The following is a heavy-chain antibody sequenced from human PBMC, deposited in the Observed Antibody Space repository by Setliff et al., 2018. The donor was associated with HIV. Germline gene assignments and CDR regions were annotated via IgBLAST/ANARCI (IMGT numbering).Heavy chain of an antibody. Sequence: PGGSLRLSCATSGFTFDISDMSWVRKAPGKGLEWVSSISSGGIIKNYSGSVKGRFTISRDNAKNSLYLQMNSLRADDTAMYYSACPKEGYSGSGGAFKIWGQGTMVTVSS. V-gene: IGHV3-21*01. D-gene: IGHD3-10*01. CDR1: GFTFDISD. CDR3: ACPKEGYSGSGGAFKI. J-gene: IGHJ3*02. CDR2: ISSGGIIK.